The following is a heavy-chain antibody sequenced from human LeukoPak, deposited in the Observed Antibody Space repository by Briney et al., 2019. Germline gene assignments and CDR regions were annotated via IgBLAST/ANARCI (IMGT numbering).Heavy chain of an antibody. J-gene: IGHJ6*03. CDR2: ISSNGGST. CDR3: ARDPGDNYYYYYMDV. CDR1: GFTFSSYA. D-gene: IGHD7-27*01. Sequence: GGSLRLSCAAPGFTFSSYAMHWVRQAPGKGLEYVSAISSNGGSTYYANSVKGRFTISRDNSKNTLYLQMGSLRAEDMAVYYCARDPGDNYYYYYMDVWGKGTTVTVSS. V-gene: IGHV3-64*01.